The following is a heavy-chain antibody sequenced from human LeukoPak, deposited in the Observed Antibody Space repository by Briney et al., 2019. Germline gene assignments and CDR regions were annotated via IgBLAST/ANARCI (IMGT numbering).Heavy chain of an antibody. Sequence: SETLSLTCTVSGDSINAYYWSWIRQTPGKGLEWIAFIHSSGTTNYNPSLKSRVSISVDTSNNQFSLSVNSVTDADTAVYYCARGGASSEWFDPWGQGTLVTVSS. CDR3: ARGGASSEWFDP. CDR2: IHSSGTT. CDR1: GDSINAYY. V-gene: IGHV4-59*01. D-gene: IGHD6-25*01. J-gene: IGHJ5*02.